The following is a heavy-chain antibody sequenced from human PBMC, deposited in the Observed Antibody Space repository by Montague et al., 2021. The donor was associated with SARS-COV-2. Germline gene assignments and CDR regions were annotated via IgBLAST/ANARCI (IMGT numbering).Heavy chain of an antibody. V-gene: IGHV4-4*07. Sequence: SETLSLTCSVPGVSVTGNYWTWIRQSATKGLEFLGRIFPSGTTTYNPSLKGRLTMSRDSAKNEFSLRLTSVTAADTALYFCARDPYSSAADIHTWGQGTPVAVSS. J-gene: IGHJ5*02. CDR1: GVSVTGNY. CDR2: IFPSGTT. CDR3: ARDPYSSAADIHT. D-gene: IGHD2-15*01.